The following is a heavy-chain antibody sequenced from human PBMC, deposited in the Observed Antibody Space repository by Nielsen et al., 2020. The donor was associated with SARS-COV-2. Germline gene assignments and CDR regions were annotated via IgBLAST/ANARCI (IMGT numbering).Heavy chain of an antibody. V-gene: IGHV4-59*08. CDR2: IYYSGST. D-gene: IGHD3-9*01. Sequence: SETLSLTCTVSGGSISSYYWSWIRQPPGKGLEWIGYIYYSGSTYYNPSLKSRVTISVDTSKNQFSLKLSSVTAADTAVYYCARVDRDGDYDILTGQGGPYYFDYWGQGTLVTVSS. CDR3: ARVDRDGDYDILTGQGGPYYFDY. CDR1: GGSISSYY. J-gene: IGHJ4*02.